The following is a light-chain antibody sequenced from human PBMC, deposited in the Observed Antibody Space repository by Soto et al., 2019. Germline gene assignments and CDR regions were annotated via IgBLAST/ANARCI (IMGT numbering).Light chain of an antibody. CDR2: DVS. CDR3: YSYAGTYTYA. CDR1: SSDVGGYNY. V-gene: IGLV2-11*01. J-gene: IGLJ1*01. Sequence: QSALTQPRSVSGSPGQSVTISCTGTSSDVGGYNYVSWYQQHPGKAPKLVIYDVSKRPSGVPGRFSGSKSGNTASLTISGLQAEDEADFYCYSYAGTYTYAFGTGTKVTVL.